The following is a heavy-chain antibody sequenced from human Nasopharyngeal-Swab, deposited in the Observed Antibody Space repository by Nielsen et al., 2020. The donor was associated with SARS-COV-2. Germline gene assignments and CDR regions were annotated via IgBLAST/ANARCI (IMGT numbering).Heavy chain of an antibody. J-gene: IGHJ4*02. CDR1: GFTFSSYS. Sequence: GGSLRLSCAASGFTFSSYSMNWVRQAPGQGLEWVSSISSSSSYIYYADSVKGRFTISRDNAKNSLYLQMNSLRAEDTAVYYCARDFPTPPYYDFWSGLQLDYWGQGTLVTVSS. CDR3: ARDFPTPPYYDFWSGLQLDY. V-gene: IGHV3-21*01. CDR2: ISSSSSYI. D-gene: IGHD3-3*01.